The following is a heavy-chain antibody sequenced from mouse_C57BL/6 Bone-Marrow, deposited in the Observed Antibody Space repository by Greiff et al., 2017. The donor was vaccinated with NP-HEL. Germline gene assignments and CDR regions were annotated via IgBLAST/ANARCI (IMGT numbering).Heavy chain of an antibody. CDR2: IHPNSGST. D-gene: IGHD1-1*01. V-gene: IGHV1-64*01. Sequence: QVQLQQPGAELVKPGASVKLSCKASGYTFTSYWMHWVKQRPGQGLEWIGMIHPNSGSTNYNEKFKSKATLTVDKSSSTAYMQLSSLTAEDSAVYYCARANYYGSSYGYFEVWGTGTTVTVSS. CDR3: ARANYYGSSYGYFEV. CDR1: GYTFTSYW. J-gene: IGHJ1*03.